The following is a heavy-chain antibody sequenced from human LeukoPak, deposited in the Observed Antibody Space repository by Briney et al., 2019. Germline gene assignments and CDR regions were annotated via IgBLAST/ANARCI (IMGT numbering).Heavy chain of an antibody. D-gene: IGHD5-18*01. CDR1: GFIFSSYS. J-gene: IGHJ4*02. Sequence: GGSLRLSCAASGFIFSSYSMNWVRQAPGKGLEWVSSISATGNYIYYADSVKGRFTISRDNAKNSLYLQMNSLRAEDTAVYYCARDRSGYPFDDWGQGTLVTVSS. CDR3: ARDRSGYPFDD. CDR2: ISATGNYI. V-gene: IGHV3-21*01.